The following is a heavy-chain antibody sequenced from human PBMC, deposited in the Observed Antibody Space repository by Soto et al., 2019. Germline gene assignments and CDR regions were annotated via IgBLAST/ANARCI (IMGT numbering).Heavy chain of an antibody. CDR2: LNVGNGNT. CDR1: GYTFSTYA. V-gene: IGHV1-3*01. Sequence: ASVKVSCKASGYTFSTYAIHWVRQAPGQALEWMGWLNVGNGNTKYSEKFQGKVTISRDTSASTAYMYLSRLTSDDTALYFCAREEHYGTNDYWGQGTLVTVSS. D-gene: IGHD1-7*01. CDR3: AREEHYGTNDY. J-gene: IGHJ4*02.